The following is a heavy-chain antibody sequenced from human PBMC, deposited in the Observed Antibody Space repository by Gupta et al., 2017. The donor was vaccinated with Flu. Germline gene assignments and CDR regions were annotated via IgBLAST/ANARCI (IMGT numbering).Heavy chain of an antibody. CDR2: ISDDGSVK. CDR1: YG. D-gene: IGHD1-1*01. J-gene: IGHJ4*02. Sequence: YGMHWVRQAPGKGLEWVAVISDDGSVKKYAESVRGRFTISRDNSKNTVYLQINSLRAEDTAVYYCAKKFNGGTGISVGVDYWGQGTLVTVSS. V-gene: IGHV3-30*18. CDR3: AKKFNGGTGISVGVDY.